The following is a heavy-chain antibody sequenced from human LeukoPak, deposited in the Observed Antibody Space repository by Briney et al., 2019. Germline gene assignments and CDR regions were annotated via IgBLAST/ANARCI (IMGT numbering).Heavy chain of an antibody. CDR1: GYTFTSYG. J-gene: IGHJ6*02. CDR3: ARAGSREWFWETIYGMDV. Sequence: ASVKVSCKASGYTFTSYGISWVRQAPGQGLEWMGWISAYNGNTNYAQKLQGRVTMTTDTSTSTAYMELRSLRSDDTAVYYCARAGSREWFWETIYGMDVWGQGTTVTVSS. D-gene: IGHD3-10*01. V-gene: IGHV1-18*01. CDR2: ISAYNGNT.